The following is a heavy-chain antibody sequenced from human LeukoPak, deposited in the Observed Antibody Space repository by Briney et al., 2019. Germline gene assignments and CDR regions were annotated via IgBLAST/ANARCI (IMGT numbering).Heavy chain of an antibody. J-gene: IGHJ3*02. CDR3: ARDMKTIDAFDI. D-gene: IGHD1-14*01. CDR1: GGSISSGGYH. V-gene: IGHV4-30-2*01. Sequence: SQTLSLTCTVSGGSISSGGYHWSWIRQPPGKGLEWIGYIYHSGSTYYNPSLKSRVTISVDRSKNQFSLKLSSVTAADTAVYYCARDMKTIDAFDIWGQGAMVTVSS. CDR2: IYHSGST.